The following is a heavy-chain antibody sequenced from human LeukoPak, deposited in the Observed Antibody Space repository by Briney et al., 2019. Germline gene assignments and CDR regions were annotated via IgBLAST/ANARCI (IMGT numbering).Heavy chain of an antibody. CDR3: ARDDVVIGSHYDY. D-gene: IGHD2-21*01. V-gene: IGHV1-2*02. CDR2: INPNSGGT. Sequence: ASVKVSCKASGYTFTGYYMHWVRQAPGQGLEWMEWINPNSGGTNYAQKFQGRVTMTRDTSISTAYMELSRLRSDDTAVYYCARDDVVIGSHYDYWGQGTLVTVSS. J-gene: IGHJ4*02. CDR1: GYTFTGYY.